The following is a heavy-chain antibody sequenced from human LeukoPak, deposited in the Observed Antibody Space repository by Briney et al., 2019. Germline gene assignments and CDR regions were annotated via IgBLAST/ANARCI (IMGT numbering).Heavy chain of an antibody. J-gene: IGHJ4*02. CDR3: ARHGGLKYGGYEKRFDY. CDR1: GGSISSSRYF. CDR2: IYYSGST. Sequence: PSETLSLTCTLSGGSISSSRYFWGWIRQPPGKGLEWIGSIYYSGSTYYNPSLESRVTISVDTSKNQFSLKLNSVTAADTALYYCARHGGLKYGGYEKRFDYWGQGTLVTVSS. D-gene: IGHD5-12*01. V-gene: IGHV4-39*01.